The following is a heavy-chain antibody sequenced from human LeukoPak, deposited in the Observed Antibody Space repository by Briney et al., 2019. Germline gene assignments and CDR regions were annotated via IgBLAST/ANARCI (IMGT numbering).Heavy chain of an antibody. CDR1: GGSISSYY. CDR3: ARSRYSSSWYVDY. V-gene: IGHV4-59*01. J-gene: IGHJ4*02. Sequence: SETLSLTCTVSGGSISSYYWSWIRQPPGKGLEWIGHMYYSGSTNYNPSPSLKSRVTILGDTSKNQFSLKLSSVTAADTAVYYCARSRYSSSWYVDYWGQGTLVTVSS. D-gene: IGHD6-13*01. CDR2: MYYSGST.